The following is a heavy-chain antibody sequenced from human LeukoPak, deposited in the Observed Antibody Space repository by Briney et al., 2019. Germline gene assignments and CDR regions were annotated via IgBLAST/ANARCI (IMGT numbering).Heavy chain of an antibody. Sequence: ASVKLSCKASGYTFTGYYMHWVRQAPGQGLEWMGWINPNSGGTNYAQKFQGRVTMTRDTSISTAYMELSRLRSDDTAVYYCARDVGWNEYYYYYYYMDVWGKGTRVTVSS. CDR3: ARDVGWNEYYYYYYYMDV. J-gene: IGHJ6*03. CDR1: GYTFTGYY. D-gene: IGHD1-1*01. V-gene: IGHV1-2*02. CDR2: INPNSGGT.